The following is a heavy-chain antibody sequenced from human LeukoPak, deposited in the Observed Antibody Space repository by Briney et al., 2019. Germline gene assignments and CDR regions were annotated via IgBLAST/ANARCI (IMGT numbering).Heavy chain of an antibody. V-gene: IGHV3-21*01. J-gene: IGHJ4*02. CDR2: ISSGSNYI. D-gene: IGHD3-9*01. CDR1: GFTFSSCT. Sequence: GGSLRLSCAASGFTFSSCTMNWVRQAPGKGLEWVSSISSGSNYINYADSVKGRFTISRDNAKNSLYLQMNGLRAEDTALYYCARDSPGCYLWTPDYWGQGTLVTVSS. CDR3: ARDSPGCYLWTPDY.